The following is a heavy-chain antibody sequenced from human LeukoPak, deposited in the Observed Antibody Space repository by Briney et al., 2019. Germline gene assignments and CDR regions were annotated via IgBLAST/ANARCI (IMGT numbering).Heavy chain of an antibody. J-gene: IGHJ4*02. CDR3: ARDGGVATYDY. D-gene: IGHD3-3*01. V-gene: IGHV7-4-1*01. CDR2: INTNNGNP. Sequence: ASVKVSCKASGYTFTNYAMNWVRQAPGQGLEWMGWINTNNGNPSYAQGFTGRFVFSLDTSVSTAYLQIGSLKAEDTAVYYCARDGGVATYDYWGQGTLVTVSS. CDR1: GYTFTNYA.